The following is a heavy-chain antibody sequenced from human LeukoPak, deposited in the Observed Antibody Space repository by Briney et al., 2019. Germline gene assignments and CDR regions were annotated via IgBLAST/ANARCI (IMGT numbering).Heavy chain of an antibody. CDR1: GDSMIDNNFY. Sequence: SETLSLTCTVSGDSMIDNNFYWGSTRQSPQKGLEWIASIYYNGRSLYNPSLRSRVTISLDAPKNQIFLKLSSVTAADTAVYYCTKDSFGAVRDSWGRGILVTVSS. J-gene: IGHJ5*02. D-gene: IGHD1-26*01. CDR3: TKDSFGAVRDS. CDR2: IYYNGRS. V-gene: IGHV4-39*07.